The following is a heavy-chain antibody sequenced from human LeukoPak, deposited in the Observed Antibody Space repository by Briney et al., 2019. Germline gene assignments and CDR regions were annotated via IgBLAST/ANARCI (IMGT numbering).Heavy chain of an antibody. D-gene: IGHD5-18*01. CDR2: ISWNSGSI. Sequence: GGSLRLSCAASGFTFDDYAMHWVRQAPGKGLEWVSGISWNSGSIGYADSVKGRFTISRDNAKNSLYLQMNSLRAEDTALYYCAKDSLYSYVKGSFDYWGQGTLVTVSS. CDR3: AKDSLYSYVKGSFDY. V-gene: IGHV3-9*01. J-gene: IGHJ4*02. CDR1: GFTFDDYA.